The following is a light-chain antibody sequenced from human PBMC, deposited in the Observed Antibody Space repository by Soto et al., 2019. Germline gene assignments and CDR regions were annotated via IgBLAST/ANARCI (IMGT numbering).Light chain of an antibody. CDR1: QSVSSY. Sequence: IVLRQSPAILFLSPGERPTLSCSASQSVSSYLAWYQQKPGQAPRLLIYDASNRATGIPARFSGSGSGTDFTLTISSLEPEDFAVYYCQQRSNWTLTFGQGTKVDIK. CDR3: QQRSNWTLT. CDR2: DAS. V-gene: IGKV3-11*01. J-gene: IGKJ5*01.